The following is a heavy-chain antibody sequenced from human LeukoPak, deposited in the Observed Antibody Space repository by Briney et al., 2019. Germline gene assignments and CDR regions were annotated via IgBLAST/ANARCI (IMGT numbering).Heavy chain of an antibody. Sequence: GASVKVSCKASGYTFTSYGISWVRQAPGQGLEWMGWISAYNGNTNYAQKLQGRVTMTTDTSTSTAYMELRSLRSDDTAVYYCARDRYYDSSGYSDYWGQGTLVTVFS. CDR1: GYTFTSYG. V-gene: IGHV1-18*01. CDR2: ISAYNGNT. CDR3: ARDRYYDSSGYSDY. D-gene: IGHD3-22*01. J-gene: IGHJ4*02.